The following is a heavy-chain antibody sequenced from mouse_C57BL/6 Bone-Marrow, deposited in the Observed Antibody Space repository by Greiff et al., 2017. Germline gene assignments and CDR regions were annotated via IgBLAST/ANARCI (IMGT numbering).Heavy chain of an antibody. V-gene: IGHV1-81*01. CDR2: IYPRSGNT. CDR1: GYTFTSYG. J-gene: IGHJ3*01. Sequence: VQLVESGAELARPGASVKLSCKASGYTFTSYGISWVKQRTGQGLEWIGEIYPRSGNTYYNEKFKGKATLTADKSSSTAYMELRSLTSEDSAVYFCASPWSWFAYWGQGTLVTVSA. CDR3: ASPWSWFAY.